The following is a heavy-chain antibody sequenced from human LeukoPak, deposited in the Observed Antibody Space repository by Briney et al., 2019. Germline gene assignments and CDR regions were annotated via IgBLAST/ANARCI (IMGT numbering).Heavy chain of an antibody. Sequence: GSLRLSCAASGFTFSSHCMNWARQAPGKGLEWVAVISYDGSNKYYAGSVKGRFTISRDNSKNTLYLQMNSLRAEDTAVYYCARDNYYGTSYYYYYYMDVWGKGTTVTVSS. CDR1: GFTFSSHC. CDR3: ARDNYYGTSYYYYYYMDV. D-gene: IGHD1-26*01. J-gene: IGHJ6*03. V-gene: IGHV3-30*05. CDR2: ISYDGSNK.